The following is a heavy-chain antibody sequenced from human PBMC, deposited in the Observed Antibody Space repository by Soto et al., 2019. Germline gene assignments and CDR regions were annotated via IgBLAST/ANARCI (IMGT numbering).Heavy chain of an antibody. CDR3: ARESPRITIFGVFIF. J-gene: IGHJ4*02. CDR2: LSGSGSST. V-gene: IGHV3-23*01. Sequence: PGGSLRLSCAASGFTFGRYAMTWVRQAPGKGLEWVSSLSGSGSSTYYADSVKGRFTISRDNSKDMLHLQMNSLRAEDTAVYYCARESPRITIFGVFIFWGQGTLVTVSS. CDR1: GFTFGRYA. D-gene: IGHD3-3*01.